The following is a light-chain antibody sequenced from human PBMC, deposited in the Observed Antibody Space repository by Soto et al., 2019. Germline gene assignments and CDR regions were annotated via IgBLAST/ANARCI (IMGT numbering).Light chain of an antibody. CDR1: QSVTNNF. CDR3: QRYGTPLFT. V-gene: IGKV3-20*01. Sequence: IVLTQSPGTLSLSPGERATLSCGASQSVTNNFLAWYQQKPGQAPRLLIYGASSRATGVPDRFSGSGSGTDFTLPISRLEPGDFAVYYCQRYGTPLFTFGPGTKVDLK. J-gene: IGKJ3*01. CDR2: GAS.